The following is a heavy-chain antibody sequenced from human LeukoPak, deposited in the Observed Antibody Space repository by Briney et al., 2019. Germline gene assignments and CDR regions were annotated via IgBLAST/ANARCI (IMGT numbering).Heavy chain of an antibody. J-gene: IGHJ4*02. Sequence: GESLKISCQGSGYSFISYWISWVRQMPGKGLEWMGRIDPSDSYTNYSPSFQGHVTISVDKSISTAYLQWSSLKASDTAMYYCARHWGAVAGVDYWGQGTLVTVSS. CDR3: ARHWGAVAGVDY. V-gene: IGHV5-10-1*01. D-gene: IGHD6-19*01. CDR2: IDPSDSYT. CDR1: GYSFISYW.